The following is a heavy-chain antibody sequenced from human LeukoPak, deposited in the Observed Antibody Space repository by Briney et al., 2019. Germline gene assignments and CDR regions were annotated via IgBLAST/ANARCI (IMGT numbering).Heavy chain of an antibody. CDR3: ARGAMIVVGFDY. CDR1: GGSISSYY. CDR2: IYYSGST. Sequence: SETLSLTCTVSGGSISSYYWSWIRQPPGKGLEWIGYIYYSGSTNYNPSLKSRVTISVDTSKNQFSLKLSSVTAADTAVYYCARGAMIVVGFDYWGQGTLVTVSS. V-gene: IGHV4-59*12. D-gene: IGHD3-22*01. J-gene: IGHJ4*02.